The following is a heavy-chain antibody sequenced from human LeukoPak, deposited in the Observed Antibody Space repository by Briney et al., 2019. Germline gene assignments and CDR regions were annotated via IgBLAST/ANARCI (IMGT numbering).Heavy chain of an antibody. D-gene: IGHD5-18*01. V-gene: IGHV5-51*01. J-gene: IGHJ4*02. Sequence: GESLKISCKGSGYSFTSYWIGWVRQMPGKGLEWMGIIYPGDSDTRYSPSFQGQVTISADKSISTAYLQWSSLKASDTAMYYCARHLVSAGKVGYSYGLNPDYWGQGTLVTVSS. CDR2: IYPGDSDT. CDR1: GYSFTSYW. CDR3: ARHLVSAGKVGYSYGLNPDY.